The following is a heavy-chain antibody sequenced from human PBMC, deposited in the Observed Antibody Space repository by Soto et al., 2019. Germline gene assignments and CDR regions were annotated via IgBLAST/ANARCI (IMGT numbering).Heavy chain of an antibody. Sequence: PSETLSLTCTVSGASISSGGYYWSWIRQHPGKGLEWIGYSYYSGSTYYSPSLKSRVSISVDTSKNQFSLKLSSVTAADTSVYYCARGARYWFDPWGQGTLVTVS. V-gene: IGHV4-31*03. CDR1: GASISSGGYY. J-gene: IGHJ5*02. CDR3: ARGARYWFDP. CDR2: SYYSGST.